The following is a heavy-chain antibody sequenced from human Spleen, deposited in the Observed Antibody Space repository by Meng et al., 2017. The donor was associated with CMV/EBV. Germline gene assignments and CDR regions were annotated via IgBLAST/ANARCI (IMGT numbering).Heavy chain of an antibody. V-gene: IGHV4-30-4*08. CDR1: NGDYY. CDR3: ARETYYYDSTGFYLRWFDP. Sequence: NGDYYWSWIRQAPGKGLEWIGYIYYSGITYYNPSLKSRIAISVDTSRHQFSLRLSSVTAADTAVYYCARETYYYDSTGFYLRWFDPWGPGTLVTVSS. J-gene: IGHJ5*02. CDR2: IYYSGIT. D-gene: IGHD3-22*01.